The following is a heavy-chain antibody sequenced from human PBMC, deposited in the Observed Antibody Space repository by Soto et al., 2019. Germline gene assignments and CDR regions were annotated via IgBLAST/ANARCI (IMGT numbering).Heavy chain of an antibody. Sequence: GGSLRLSCAASGFTFSSYSMNWVRQAPGKGLEWVSSISSSSSYIYYADSVKGRFTISRDNSKNTLYLQMNSLRAEDTAVYYCAKDRLPGVWPEIDYWGQGTLVTVSS. CDR3: AKDRLPGVWPEIDY. J-gene: IGHJ4*02. CDR2: ISSSSSYI. CDR1: GFTFSSYS. V-gene: IGHV3-21*04. D-gene: IGHD2-8*02.